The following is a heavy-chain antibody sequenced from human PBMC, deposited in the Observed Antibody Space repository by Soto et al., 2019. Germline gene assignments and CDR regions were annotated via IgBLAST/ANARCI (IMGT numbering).Heavy chain of an antibody. V-gene: IGHV1-18*04. CDR2: INPYNGDT. D-gene: IGHD1-1*01. Sequence: ASVKVSCKSSGYTFHMYDITGVVLAPGQGLEWVGWINPYNGDTKYAQRLQGRLTMTTDTSTTTAYMELKSLRSDDTAVYYCARQRDRYDRSLDYWGQGTLVTVSS. CDR1: GYTFHMYD. CDR3: ARQRDRYDRSLDY. J-gene: IGHJ4*02.